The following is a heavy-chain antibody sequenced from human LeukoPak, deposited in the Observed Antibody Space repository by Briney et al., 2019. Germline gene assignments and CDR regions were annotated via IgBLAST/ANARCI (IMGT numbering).Heavy chain of an antibody. CDR3: ARRGGRDGYNESLFDY. CDR2: IYYSGST. CDR1: GGSISSSSYY. J-gene: IGHJ4*02. D-gene: IGHD5-24*01. Sequence: SETLSLTCTVSGGSISSSSYYWGWIRQPPGKGLEWIGSIYYSGSTYYNPSLKSRVTISVDTSKNQFSLKLSSVTAADTAVYYCARRGGRDGYNESLFDYWGQGTLVTVSS. V-gene: IGHV4-39*07.